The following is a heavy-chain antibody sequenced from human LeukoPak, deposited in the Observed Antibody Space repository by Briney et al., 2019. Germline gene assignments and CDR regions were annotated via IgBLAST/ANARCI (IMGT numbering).Heavy chain of an antibody. D-gene: IGHD3-22*01. J-gene: IGHJ3*02. V-gene: IGHV1-18*01. Sequence: ASVKVSCKASGYTFTNYGISWVRQAPGQGLEWMGWISAYNGNTNYAQKFQGRVTMTTDTSTSTAYMELRSLRSDDTAVYYCARDGKWLDASGAFDIWGQGTMVTVSS. CDR3: ARDGKWLDASGAFDI. CDR2: ISAYNGNT. CDR1: GYTFTNYG.